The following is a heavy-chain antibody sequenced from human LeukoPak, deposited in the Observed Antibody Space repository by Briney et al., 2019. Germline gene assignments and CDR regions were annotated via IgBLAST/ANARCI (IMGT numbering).Heavy chain of an antibody. CDR1: GLAFGGNA. V-gene: IGHV3-49*04. CDR3: VRDHINTLDY. Sequence: LRLFCKERGLAFGGNALSSVHQAKGKGLEWVSFIRVKGYGGTTEYAASVKGRFTISRDDSKSVAFLQMNSLQSEDTAVYYCVRDHINTLDYWGQGTLVTVSS. J-gene: IGHJ4*02. CDR2: IRVKGYGGTT.